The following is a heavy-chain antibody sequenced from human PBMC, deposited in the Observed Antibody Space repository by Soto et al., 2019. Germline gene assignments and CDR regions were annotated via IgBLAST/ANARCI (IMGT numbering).Heavy chain of an antibody. V-gene: IGHV4-34*01. Sequence: SETLSLTCAVYGGSFSGYYWSWIRQPPGKGLEWIGEINHSGSTNYNPSLKSRVTISVDTSKNQFSLKLSSVTAADTAVYYCARGAWGDILTGYYYYYYGMVVWGQGTTVTVSS. CDR1: GGSFSGYY. CDR3: ARGAWGDILTGYYYYYYGMVV. CDR2: INHSGST. D-gene: IGHD3-9*01. J-gene: IGHJ6*02.